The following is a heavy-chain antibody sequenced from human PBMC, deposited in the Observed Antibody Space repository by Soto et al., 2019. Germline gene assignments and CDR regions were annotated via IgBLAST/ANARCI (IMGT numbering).Heavy chain of an antibody. Sequence: GGSLRLSCAASGFTLSSYWMHWVRQTPGKGLEWVANINHDGTEKYSADSVKGRFTISRDNAQNSLYLQMSSLRAEDTAVYFCARTIGGAAAFWGQGTMVTVSS. CDR3: ARTIGGAAAF. D-gene: IGHD6-13*01. CDR1: GFTLSSYW. V-gene: IGHV3-7*01. J-gene: IGHJ3*01. CDR2: INHDGTEK.